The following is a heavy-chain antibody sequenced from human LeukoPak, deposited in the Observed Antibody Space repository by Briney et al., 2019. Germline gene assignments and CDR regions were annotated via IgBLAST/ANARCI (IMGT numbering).Heavy chain of an antibody. CDR1: GGSITNTNW. Sequence: SGTLSLTCAVSGGSITNTNWWSWVRQPPGKGLEWIGEINHSGSTNYNPSLKSRVTISVDTSKNQFSLNLSSVTAADTAVYYCARGSNSVAYWGQGTLVTVSS. J-gene: IGHJ4*02. CDR3: ARGSNSVAY. CDR2: INHSGST. D-gene: IGHD4-23*01. V-gene: IGHV4-4*02.